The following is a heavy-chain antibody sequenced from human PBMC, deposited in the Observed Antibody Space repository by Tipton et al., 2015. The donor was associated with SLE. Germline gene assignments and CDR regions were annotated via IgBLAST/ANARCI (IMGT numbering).Heavy chain of an antibody. CDR3: ARERRGYFDY. Sequence: SLRLSCAASGFTFSSYAMHWVRQAPGKGLEWVAVISYDGSNKYYEDSGKGRFTIYRDNSKNTLYLQMNSLRAEETAVYYCARERRGYFDYWGQGTLVTVSS. J-gene: IGHJ4*02. CDR2: ISYDGSNK. V-gene: IGHV3-30*04. D-gene: IGHD5-24*01. CDR1: GFTFSSYA.